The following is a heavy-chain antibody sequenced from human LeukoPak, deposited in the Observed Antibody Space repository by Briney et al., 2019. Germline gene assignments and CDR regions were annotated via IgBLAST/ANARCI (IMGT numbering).Heavy chain of an antibody. J-gene: IGHJ4*02. CDR2: ISYTGSP. CDR1: GGSFSTYY. CDR3: ARHGSDWSFDY. Sequence: PSETLSLTCTVSGGSFSTYYWSWIRQPPGKGLEWIGYISYTGSPNYNPSLKSRLTISIDTSRNQFSLQVSSVTAADTAVYYCARHGSDWSFDYWGQGTLVTVSS. V-gene: IGHV4-59*08. D-gene: IGHD6-19*01.